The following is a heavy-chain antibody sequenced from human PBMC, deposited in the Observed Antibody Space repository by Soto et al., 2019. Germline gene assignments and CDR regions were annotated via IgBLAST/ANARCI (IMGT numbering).Heavy chain of an antibody. CDR1: AFTFSDHY. CDR2: TRNKANNYTT. J-gene: IGHJ4*02. Sequence: GGSLRLSCAASAFTFSDHYMDWVRQAPGKGLEWVGRTRNKANNYTTEYAASVKGRFTISRDDSKNLLYLQMNSLKTEDTAVYYCTSGFPKFDSWGQGTLVTVSS. D-gene: IGHD3-10*01. CDR3: TSGFPKFDS. V-gene: IGHV3-72*01.